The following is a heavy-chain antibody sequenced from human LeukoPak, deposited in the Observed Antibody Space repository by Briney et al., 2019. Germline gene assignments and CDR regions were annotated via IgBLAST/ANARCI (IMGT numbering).Heavy chain of an antibody. CDR2: ISSSSSYI. CDR3: ARDLVGYDSSGYYYTYYFDY. Sequence: GGSLRLSCAASGFTFSSYSMNWVRQAPGKGPGWVSSISSSSSYIYYADSVKGRFTISRDNAKNSLYLQMNSLRAEDTAVYYCARDLVGYDSSGYYYTYYFDYWGQGTLVTVSS. CDR1: GFTFSSYS. J-gene: IGHJ4*02. V-gene: IGHV3-21*01. D-gene: IGHD3-22*01.